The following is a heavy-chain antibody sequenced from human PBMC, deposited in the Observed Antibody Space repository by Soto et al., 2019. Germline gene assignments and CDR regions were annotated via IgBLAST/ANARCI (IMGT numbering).Heavy chain of an antibody. CDR2: IWYDGSNK. V-gene: IGHV3-33*01. D-gene: IGHD3-10*01. CDR1: GFTFSSYG. Sequence: GGSLRLSCAASGFTFSSYGMHWVRQAPGKGLEWVAVIWYDGSNKYYADSVKGRFTISRDNSKNTLYLQMNSLRAEDTAVYYCARDSNIRELWFGETGEYFQHWGQGTLVTVSS. CDR3: ARDSNIRELWFGETGEYFQH. J-gene: IGHJ1*01.